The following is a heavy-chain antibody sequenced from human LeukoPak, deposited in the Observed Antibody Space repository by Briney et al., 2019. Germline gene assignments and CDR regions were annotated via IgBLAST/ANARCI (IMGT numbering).Heavy chain of an antibody. J-gene: IGHJ4*02. CDR3: ARGVYCAKGDFDF. D-gene: IGHD5/OR15-5a*01. CDR1: GYTFTNYW. V-gene: IGHV5-51*01. CDR2: IYTGDSET. Sequence: GASLQISCKVSGYTFTNYWIGWGRQLPGEGLEWRGNIYTGDSETRYNPSFQGQLTISADESINTAYLQWSSLKASDTAMYYCARGVYCAKGDFDFWGQGTLVTVSS.